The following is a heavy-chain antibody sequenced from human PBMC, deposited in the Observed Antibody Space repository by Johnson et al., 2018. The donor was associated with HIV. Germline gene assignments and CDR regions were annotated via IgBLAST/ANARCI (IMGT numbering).Heavy chain of an antibody. CDR3: ARVRLPDAFDI. J-gene: IGHJ3*02. CDR2: ISYDGSNK. Sequence: QVQLVESGGGLVQPGGSLRLSCGGSGFTFSNYWVQWVRQAPGKGLEWVAVISYDGSNKYYADSVKGRFTISRDNSKNTLYLQMNSLRAEDTAVYYCARVRLPDAFDIWGLGTMVTVSS. CDR1: GFTFSNYW. V-gene: IGHV3-30*03.